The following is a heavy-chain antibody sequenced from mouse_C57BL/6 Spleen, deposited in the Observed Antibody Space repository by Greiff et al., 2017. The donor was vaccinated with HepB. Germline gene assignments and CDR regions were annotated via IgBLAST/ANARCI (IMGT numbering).Heavy chain of an antibody. V-gene: IGHV5-6*01. Sequence: EVHLVESGGDLVKPGGSLKLSCAASGFTFSSYGMSWVRQTPDKRLEWVATISSGGSYTYYPDSVKGRFTISRDNAKNTLYLQMSSLKSEDTAMYYCARITSDFDYWGQGTTLTVSS. CDR1: GFTFSSYG. D-gene: IGHD1-1*01. CDR3: ARITSDFDY. CDR2: ISSGGSYT. J-gene: IGHJ2*01.